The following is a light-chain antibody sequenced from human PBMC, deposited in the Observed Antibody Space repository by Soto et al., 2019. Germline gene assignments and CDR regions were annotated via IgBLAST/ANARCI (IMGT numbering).Light chain of an antibody. V-gene: IGKV1-39*01. Sequence: DIQMTQSPSSLSATVGDRVTITCRASQSSSNYLHWYQQKPGRAPKLLIYAASNLQSGVPSRFSGSGSGTGFTLTISSLQPEDFATYYCQQSYSTLALTFGGGTKVEIK. CDR2: AAS. CDR1: QSSSNY. J-gene: IGKJ4*01. CDR3: QQSYSTLALT.